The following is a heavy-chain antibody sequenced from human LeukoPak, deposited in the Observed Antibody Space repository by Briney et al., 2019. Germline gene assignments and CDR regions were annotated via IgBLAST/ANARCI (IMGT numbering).Heavy chain of an antibody. J-gene: IGHJ5*02. CDR1: GGSISSYY. CDR2: IYYSGST. Sequence: SETLSLTCTVSGGSISSYYWSWIRQPPGKGLEWIGYIYYSGSTNYNPSLKSRVTISVDTSKNQFSLKLSSVTAADTAVYYCARSAGAGKPNNWFDPWGQGTLVTVSS. D-gene: IGHD6-19*01. V-gene: IGHV4-59*01. CDR3: ARSAGAGKPNNWFDP.